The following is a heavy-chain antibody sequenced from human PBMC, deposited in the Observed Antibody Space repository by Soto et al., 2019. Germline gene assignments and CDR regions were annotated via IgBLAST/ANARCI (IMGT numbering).Heavy chain of an antibody. CDR2: IWNDGSNK. CDR1: GFTFRDHA. D-gene: IGHD1-26*01. V-gene: IGHV3-33*01. CDR3: ARALFPDVDFDATDV. J-gene: IGHJ6*02. Sequence: AGNLRLSCAASGFTFRDHAMHWVRQAPGKGREWLAIIWNDGSNKFYAGSVQGRFTISRDNSKNTVYLQMNTLSAEDTAVYYWARALFPDVDFDATDVWGQGITLSVS.